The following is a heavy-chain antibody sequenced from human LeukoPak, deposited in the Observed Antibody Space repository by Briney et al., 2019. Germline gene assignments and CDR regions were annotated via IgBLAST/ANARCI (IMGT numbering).Heavy chain of an antibody. CDR2: INPSGGSA. V-gene: IGHV1-46*01. D-gene: IGHD1-26*01. CDR1: GYTFTSYY. J-gene: IGHJ4*02. Sequence: ASVKVSCKASGYTFTSYYMHWVRQAPGQGLEWMGIINPSGGSASYAQKFQGRVTMTRDTSTSTVYMELSSLRSEDTAVYYCARDRVVWELPDYWGQGTLVTVSS. CDR3: ARDRVVWELPDY.